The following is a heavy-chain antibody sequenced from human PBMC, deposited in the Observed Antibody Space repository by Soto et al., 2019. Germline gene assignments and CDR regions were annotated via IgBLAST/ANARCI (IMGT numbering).Heavy chain of an antibody. D-gene: IGHD6-19*01. CDR2: TNSDGSDT. V-gene: IGHV3-74*01. CDR1: GFTFSSYW. Sequence: EVQLVESGGGLVQPGGSLRLSCAASGFTFSSYWMYWVRQAPGKGLVCVSRTNSDGSDTSYADSVKGRFTISRDNAKNTPYLQMNSLRAEDTAVYYGARDRGWSLFDYWGQGTLVTVSS. J-gene: IGHJ4*02. CDR3: ARDRGWSLFDY.